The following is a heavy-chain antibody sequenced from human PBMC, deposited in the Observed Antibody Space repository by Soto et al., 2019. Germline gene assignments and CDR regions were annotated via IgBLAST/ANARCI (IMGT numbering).Heavy chain of an antibody. V-gene: IGHV1-2*02. CDR3: ARVRVASGWYNSPDY. Sequence: QVQLVQSGAEVKKPGASVKVSCTASGYTFTGYNMHWVRQAPGQGLEWMGWINPNSGATDFAQKFQGRVTMTRDTSISTAYMELSRLRSDDTAMYYCARVRVASGWYNSPDYWGQGTLVTVSS. CDR1: GYTFTGYN. D-gene: IGHD6-19*01. J-gene: IGHJ4*02. CDR2: INPNSGAT.